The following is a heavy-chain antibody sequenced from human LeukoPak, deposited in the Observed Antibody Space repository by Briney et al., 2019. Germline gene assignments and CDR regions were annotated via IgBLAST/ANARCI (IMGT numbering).Heavy chain of an antibody. CDR2: ISYDGSNK. V-gene: IGHV3-30*01. CDR3: AREGYDSSGTDAFDI. D-gene: IGHD3-22*01. CDR1: GFTFSSYA. J-gene: IGHJ3*02. Sequence: GGSLRLSCAASGFTFSSYAMHWVRQAPGKGLEWVAVISYDGSNKYYADSVKGRFTISRDNSKNTLYLQMHSLRAEDTAVYYCAREGYDSSGTDAFDIWGQGTMVTVSS.